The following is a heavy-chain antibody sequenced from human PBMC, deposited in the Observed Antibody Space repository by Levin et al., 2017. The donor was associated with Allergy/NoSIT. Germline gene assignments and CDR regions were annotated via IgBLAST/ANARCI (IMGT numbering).Heavy chain of an antibody. CDR3: AKDPLPKPYYYDSSGYFDY. J-gene: IGHJ4*02. Sequence: PGGSLRLSCAASGFTFDDYAMHWVRQAPGKGLEWVSGISWNSGSIGYADSVKGRFTISRDNAKNSLYLQMNSLRAEDTALYYCAKDPLPKPYYYDSSGYFDYWGQGTLVTVSS. CDR1: GFTFDDYA. CDR2: ISWNSGSI. D-gene: IGHD3-22*01. V-gene: IGHV3-9*01.